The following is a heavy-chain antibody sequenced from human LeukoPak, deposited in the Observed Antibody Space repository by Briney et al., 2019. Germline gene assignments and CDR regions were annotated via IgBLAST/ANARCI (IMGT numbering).Heavy chain of an antibody. D-gene: IGHD3-10*01. Sequence: SETLSLTCTVSGGSISSSSYFWGWIRQPPGKGLEWIGNIYYSGSTYYNPSLKSRVTISVDTSKNQFSLKLNSVTAADTAVYYCASWSFVSGRNYFDFWGQGTLVTVSS. J-gene: IGHJ4*02. CDR3: ASWSFVSGRNYFDF. CDR2: IYYSGST. V-gene: IGHV4-39*07. CDR1: GGSISSSSYF.